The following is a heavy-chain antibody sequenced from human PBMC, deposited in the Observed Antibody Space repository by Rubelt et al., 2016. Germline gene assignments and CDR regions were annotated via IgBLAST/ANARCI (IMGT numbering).Heavy chain of an antibody. D-gene: IGHD1-14*01. J-gene: IGHJ4*02. CDR1: GFTFTNYW. CDR3: ARRRTGGVYFDS. V-gene: IGHV3-7*01. Sequence: EVQLVESGGGLVQPGGSLRLSCAASGFTFTNYWMSWVRQAPGKGLEWVANIKQDGSENYYVDSVKGRFTISRDNAKNSVYLEMNRLRAEETAVYYCARRRTGGVYFDSWGQGTLVTVSS. CDR2: IKQDGSEN.